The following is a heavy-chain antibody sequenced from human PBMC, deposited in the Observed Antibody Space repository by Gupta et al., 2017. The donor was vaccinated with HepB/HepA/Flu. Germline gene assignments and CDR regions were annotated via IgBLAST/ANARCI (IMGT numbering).Heavy chain of an antibody. CDR2: IYYSGST. Sequence: QLQLQESGPGLVKHSDTLFLPCAVSGYSISLRHWWGWIRQPPGKGLEWIGYIYYSGSTYYNPSLTSRLTMSVDTSKNQFSLKLRSVTAADTAMYYCARMSGLVGGGFDYWGQGTLVTVSS. V-gene: IGHV4-28*01. CDR1: GYSISLRHW. D-gene: IGHD3-16*01. J-gene: IGHJ4*02. CDR3: ARMSGLVGGGFDY.